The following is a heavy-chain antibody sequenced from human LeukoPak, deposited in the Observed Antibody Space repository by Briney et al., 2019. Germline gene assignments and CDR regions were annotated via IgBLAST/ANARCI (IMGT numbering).Heavy chain of an antibody. J-gene: IGHJ3*02. CDR2: IYYSGST. D-gene: IGHD3-10*01. V-gene: IGHV4-61*01. Sequence: PSETLSLTCTVSGGSISSGSDYWSWIRQPPGKGLEWIGYIYYSGSTNYNPSLKSRVTISVDTSKNQFSLKLSSVTAADAAVYYCASSGSYYADAFDIWGQGTMVTVSS. CDR3: ASSGSYYADAFDI. CDR1: GGSISSGSDY.